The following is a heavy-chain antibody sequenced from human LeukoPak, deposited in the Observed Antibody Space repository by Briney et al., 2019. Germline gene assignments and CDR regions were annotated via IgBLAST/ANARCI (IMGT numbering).Heavy chain of an antibody. D-gene: IGHD6-13*01. CDR2: MNPNSGDT. Sequence: GASVKVSCKASGYTFTSYDINWVRQAPGQGLEWMGWMNPNSGDTGYTQKFQGRVTMTRNTSISTVYMELSSLRSEDMAVYYCAREGGSSSWYWGPYYYYYMDVWGKGTTVTVSS. CDR1: GYTFTSYD. V-gene: IGHV1-8*01. CDR3: AREGGSSSWYWGPYYYYYMDV. J-gene: IGHJ6*03.